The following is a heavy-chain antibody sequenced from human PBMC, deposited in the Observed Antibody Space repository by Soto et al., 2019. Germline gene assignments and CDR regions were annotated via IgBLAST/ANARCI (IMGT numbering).Heavy chain of an antibody. CDR3: ARVGYCSSTSCSAIYYYYYYGMDV. CDR1: GYTFTSYG. V-gene: IGHV1-18*01. Sequence: EASVKVSCKASGYTFTSYGISWVRQAPGQGLEWMGWISAYNGNTNYAQKLQGRVTMTTDTSTSTAYMELRSLRSDDTAVYYCARVGYCSSTSCSAIYYYYYYGMDVWGQGTTVTVSS. D-gene: IGHD2-2*01. J-gene: IGHJ6*02. CDR2: ISAYNGNT.